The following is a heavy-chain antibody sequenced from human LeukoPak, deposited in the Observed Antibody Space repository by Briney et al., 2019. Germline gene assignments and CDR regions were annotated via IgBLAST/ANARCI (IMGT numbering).Heavy chain of an antibody. V-gene: IGHV1-2*02. CDR2: INPNSGGT. CDR1: GYTFTGYY. CDR3: ARAGETWFNWFDP. Sequence: ASVKVSCKASGYTFTGYYMHWVRQAPGQGLEWMGWINPNSGGTNYAQKFQGRVTMTRDTSISTAYMELSRLRSDDTAVYCCARAGETWFNWFDPWGQGTLVTVSS. J-gene: IGHJ5*02. D-gene: IGHD3-10*01.